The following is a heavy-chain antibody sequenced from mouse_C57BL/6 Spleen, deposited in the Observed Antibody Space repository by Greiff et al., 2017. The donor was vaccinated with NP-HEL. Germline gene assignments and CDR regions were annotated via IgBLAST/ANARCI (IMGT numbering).Heavy chain of an antibody. CDR1: GFSLTSYG. CDR3: ARMGSSYSYYAMDY. D-gene: IGHD1-1*01. Sequence: VKVIESGPGLVQPSQSLSITCTVSGFSLTSYGVHWVRQSPGKGLEWLGVIWSGGSTDYNAAFISRLSISKDNSKSQVFFKMNSLQADDTAIYYCARMGSSYSYYAMDYWGQGTSVTVSS. CDR2: IWSGGST. V-gene: IGHV2-2*01. J-gene: IGHJ4*01.